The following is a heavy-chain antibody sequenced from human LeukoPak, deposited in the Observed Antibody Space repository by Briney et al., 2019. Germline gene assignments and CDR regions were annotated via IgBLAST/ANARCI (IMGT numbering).Heavy chain of an antibody. CDR2: IYTSGST. CDR3: ARDGVVPAVGGWFDP. J-gene: IGHJ5*02. D-gene: IGHD2-2*01. V-gene: IGHV4-4*07. Sequence: PSETLSLTCTVSGGSISSYYWSWIRQPAGKGLEWIGRIYTSGSTNYNPSLKSRVTMSVDTSKNQFSLKLSSVTAADTAVYYCARDGVVPAVGGWFDPWGQGTLVTVSS. CDR1: GGSISSYY.